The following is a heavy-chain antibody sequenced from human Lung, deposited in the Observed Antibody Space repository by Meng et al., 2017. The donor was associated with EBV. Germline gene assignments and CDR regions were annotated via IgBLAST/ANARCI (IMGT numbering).Heavy chain of an antibody. CDR1: GVSIRSSRFY. D-gene: IGHD2-21*02. CDR2: TYCRESP. CDR3: ARHPDPYCSDS. J-gene: IGHJ4*02. Sequence: HESAPRLVNPTQTLSLPSPVDGVSIRSSRFYWGCVRQPPGKGLEWIGITYCRESPYYNLSLKRRVPISPDTSKNQCFLTPSSVNPPDTAVYYCARHPDPYCSDSWGQETLVTVSS. V-gene: IGHV4-39*01.